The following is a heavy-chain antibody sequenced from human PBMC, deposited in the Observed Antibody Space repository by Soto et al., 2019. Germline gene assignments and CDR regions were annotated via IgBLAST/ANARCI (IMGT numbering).Heavy chain of an antibody. J-gene: IGHJ3*02. CDR2: IYYSGST. D-gene: IGHD2-2*01. Sequence: QVQLQESGPGLVKPSETLSLTCTVSGGSISSYYWSWIRQPPGKGLEWIGYIYYSGSTNYNPSLKSRVTISVDTSKNQFSLKLSSVTAADTAVYYCARDRGDCSSTSCYGDDAFDIWGQGTMVTVSS. V-gene: IGHV4-59*01. CDR3: ARDRGDCSSTSCYGDDAFDI. CDR1: GGSISSYY.